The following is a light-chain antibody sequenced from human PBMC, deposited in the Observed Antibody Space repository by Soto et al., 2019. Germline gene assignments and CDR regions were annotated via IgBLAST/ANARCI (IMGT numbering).Light chain of an antibody. CDR3: SSYTSSSTFYV. Sequence: QSALTQPASVSGSPGQSITISCTGTSSDVGGYNYVSWYQQHPGKAPKLMIYEVSYRPSGVSNRFSGSKSGNTASLTISRLQAEDEADYYCSSYTSSSTFYVFGTGTKVTVL. V-gene: IGLV2-14*01. CDR2: EVS. CDR1: SSDVGGYNY. J-gene: IGLJ1*01.